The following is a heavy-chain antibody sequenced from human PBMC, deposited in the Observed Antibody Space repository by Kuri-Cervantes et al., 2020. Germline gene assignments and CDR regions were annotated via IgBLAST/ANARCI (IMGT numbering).Heavy chain of an antibody. J-gene: IGHJ6*02. CDR3: AREGKVVTMVRGVYYYYGMDV. V-gene: IGHV1-18*01. Sequence: ASVKVSCKASGYTFTSYGISWARQAPGQGLEWMGWISAYNGNTNYAQKLQGRVTMTTDTSTSTAYMELRSLRSDDTAVYYCAREGKVVTMVRGVYYYYGMDVWGQGTTVTVSS. CDR2: ISAYNGNT. CDR1: GYTFTSYG. D-gene: IGHD3-10*01.